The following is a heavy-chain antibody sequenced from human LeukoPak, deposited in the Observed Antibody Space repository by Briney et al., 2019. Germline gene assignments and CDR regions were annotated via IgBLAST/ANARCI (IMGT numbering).Heavy chain of an antibody. D-gene: IGHD3-16*01. Sequence: PGGSLRLSCAASGFTFSSYSMNWARQAPGKGLEWVASINHNGNVNYYVDSMKGRFTISRDNAKNSLYLQMSNLRAEDTAVYFCARGGGLDVWGQGATVTVSS. V-gene: IGHV3-7*03. CDR2: INHNGNVN. CDR3: ARGGGLDV. J-gene: IGHJ6*02. CDR1: GFTFSSYS.